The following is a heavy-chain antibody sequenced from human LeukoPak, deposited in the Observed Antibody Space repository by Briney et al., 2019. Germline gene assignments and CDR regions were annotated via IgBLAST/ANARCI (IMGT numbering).Heavy chain of an antibody. CDR2: IRSKANSYAT. Sequence: GGSLKLARAASGFTFSGSVMHWVRQASGKGLEWVGLIRSKANSYATVYAASVKGRFTISRDDSKNTAYLQMNSLKTEDTAVFYCSTLVGGTTSGLHYWGQGTLVTVSS. J-gene: IGHJ4*02. V-gene: IGHV3-73*01. CDR3: STLVGGTTSGLHY. CDR1: GFTFSGSV. D-gene: IGHD1-26*01.